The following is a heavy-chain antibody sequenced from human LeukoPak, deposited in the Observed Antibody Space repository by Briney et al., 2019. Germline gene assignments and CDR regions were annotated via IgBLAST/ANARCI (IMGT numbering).Heavy chain of an antibody. CDR2: INASNGDT. D-gene: IGHD6-19*01. V-gene: IGHV1-3*01. J-gene: IGHJ5*02. CDR3: ARAYSSGWYEVRFDP. Sequence: GASVKVSCKASGYTFSSYTIHWVRQAPGQRLEWMGWINASNGDTKYSQKFQHRVIITRDTLASAAYLDLSSLRSEDTAVYFCARAYSSGWYEVRFDPWGQGTLVTVSS. CDR1: GYTFSSYT.